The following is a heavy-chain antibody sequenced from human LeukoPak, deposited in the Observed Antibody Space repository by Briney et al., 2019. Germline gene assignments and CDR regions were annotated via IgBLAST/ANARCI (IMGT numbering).Heavy chain of an antibody. CDR3: ARGFIAGDTWFDP. D-gene: IGHD7-27*01. V-gene: IGHV1-2*02. CDR1: GYTFTGYY. J-gene: IGHJ5*02. CDR2: INPNSGGT. Sequence: ASVKVSCKASGYTFTGYYMHWVRQAPGQGLEWMGWINPNSGGTNYAQKFQGRVTMTRDTSISTAYMELSRLRFDDTAVYYCARGFIAGDTWFDPWGQGTLVTVSS.